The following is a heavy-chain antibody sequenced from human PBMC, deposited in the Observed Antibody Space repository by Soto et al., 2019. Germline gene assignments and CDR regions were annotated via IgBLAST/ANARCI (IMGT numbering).Heavy chain of an antibody. Sequence: SETLSLTCTVSGGSISSSSYYWGWIRQPPGKGLEWIGSIYYSGSTYYNPSLKSRVTISVDTSKNQFSLKLSSVTAADTAVYYCARQVRRSPKVAVVAATPRFDPWGQGTLVTVSS. CDR3: ARQVRRSPKVAVVAATPRFDP. D-gene: IGHD2-15*01. CDR2: IYYSGST. V-gene: IGHV4-39*01. CDR1: GGSISSSSYY. J-gene: IGHJ5*02.